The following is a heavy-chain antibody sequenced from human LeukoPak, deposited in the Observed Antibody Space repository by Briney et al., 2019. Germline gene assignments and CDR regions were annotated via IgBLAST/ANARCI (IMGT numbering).Heavy chain of an antibody. CDR3: AKVAKYYYGSETYYFFEH. V-gene: IGHV3-7*01. CDR1: GFTFTTYW. D-gene: IGHD3-10*01. Sequence: QSGGSLRLSCAASGFTFTTYWMSWVRQAPGEGLEWVANIKQDGTERYYVDSVKGRFTISRDNVKNSLYLQMNSLRVEDTAVYYCAKVAKYYYGSETYYFFEHWGQGTPVTASS. CDR2: IKQDGTER. J-gene: IGHJ4*02.